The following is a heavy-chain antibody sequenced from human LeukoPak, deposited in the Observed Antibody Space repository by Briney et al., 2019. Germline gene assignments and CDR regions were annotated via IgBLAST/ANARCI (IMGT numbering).Heavy chain of an antibody. D-gene: IGHD2-15*01. J-gene: IGHJ5*02. CDR3: ARRSFTWFDP. CDR2: INHSGST. Sequence: SETLSLTCAVYGGSFSGYYWSWIRQPPGKGLEWIGEINHSGSTNYNPSLKSRVTISVDTSKNQFSLKLSSVTAADTAAYYCARRSFTWFDPWGQGTLVTVSS. V-gene: IGHV4-34*01. CDR1: GGSFSGYY.